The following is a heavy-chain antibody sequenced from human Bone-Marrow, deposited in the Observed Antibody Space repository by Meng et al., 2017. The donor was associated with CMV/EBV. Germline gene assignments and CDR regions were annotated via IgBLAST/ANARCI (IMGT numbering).Heavy chain of an antibody. J-gene: IGHJ4*01. Sequence: GGSLRLSCAASGFTFSSLTKYAMHWVRQAPGKGLEWVTYISYDGRDKYYADSVKGRFTISRDNSKNTLYLQMDSLRLEDTAVYHCAKVVALYQDGKHYFDPWGLGPLVTFYS. CDR2: ISYDGRDK. D-gene: IGHD2-2*01. V-gene: IGHV3-30*04. CDR1: GFTFSSLTKYA. CDR3: AKVVALYQDGKHYFDP.